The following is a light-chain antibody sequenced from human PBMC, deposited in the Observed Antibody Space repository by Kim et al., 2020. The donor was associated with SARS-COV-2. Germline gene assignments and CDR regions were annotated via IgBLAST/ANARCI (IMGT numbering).Light chain of an antibody. CDR2: AAS. V-gene: IGKV1-17*01. CDR3: QQGNRKPVT. J-gene: IGKJ2*01. Sequence: DIEMTQSPSSLSASVGDRVTITCRASQYISNHLDWYQHKPGRGPELLIYAASSLQSGVPSRFSGSGSGTDFTLTISSLQAEDFATYYCQQGNRKPVTFGQGTKLEIK. CDR1: QYISNH.